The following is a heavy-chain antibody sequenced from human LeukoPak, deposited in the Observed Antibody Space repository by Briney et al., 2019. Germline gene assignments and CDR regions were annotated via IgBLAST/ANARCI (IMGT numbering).Heavy chain of an antibody. Sequence: GGSLRLSCAASGFTFSSYSMNWVRQAPGKGLEWVSSISSSSSYIYYADSVKGRFTISRDNAKNSLYLQMNSLRAEDTGVYYCARGPMTYYYDSSGYFDLWGRGTLVTVSS. CDR3: ARGPMTYYYDSSGYFDL. D-gene: IGHD3-22*01. V-gene: IGHV3-21*01. CDR1: GFTFSSYS. CDR2: ISSSSSYI. J-gene: IGHJ2*01.